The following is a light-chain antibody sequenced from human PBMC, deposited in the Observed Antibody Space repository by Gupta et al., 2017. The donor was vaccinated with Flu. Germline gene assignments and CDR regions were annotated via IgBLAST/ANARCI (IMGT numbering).Light chain of an antibody. J-gene: IGLJ3*02. Sequence: SYELTQPPSVSASRGQTARINCSGDALPKKYAYWYQQKSGRAPVLVIYDDSKRPSGSPQKFSGSSSGTMATLIISRAHVEDDAYYYCCSTDISGNHVVFGGGTKLTVL. CDR2: DDS. CDR3: CSTDISGNHVV. V-gene: IGLV3-10*01. CDR1: ALPKKY.